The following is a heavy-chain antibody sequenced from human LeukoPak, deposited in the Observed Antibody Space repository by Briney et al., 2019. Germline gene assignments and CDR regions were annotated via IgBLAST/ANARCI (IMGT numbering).Heavy chain of an antibody. CDR1: GFTFSSYW. CDR3: ARDRLNYGSGSYYTNWFDP. V-gene: IGHV3-7*01. D-gene: IGHD3-10*01. J-gene: IGHJ5*02. Sequence: GGSLRLSCAASGFTFSSYWMSWVRQAPGKGLEWVANIKQDGSEKYYVDSVKGRFTISRDNAKNSLYLQMNSLRAEDTAVYYCARDRLNYGSGSYYTNWFDPWGQGTLVTVSS. CDR2: IKQDGSEK.